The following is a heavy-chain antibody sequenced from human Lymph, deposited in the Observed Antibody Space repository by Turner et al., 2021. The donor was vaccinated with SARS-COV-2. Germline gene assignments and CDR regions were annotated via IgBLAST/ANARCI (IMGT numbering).Heavy chain of an antibody. D-gene: IGHD1-26*01. J-gene: IGHJ4*02. CDR3: AREGAVGATTGFDY. CDR1: GFTFTSYG. V-gene: IGHV3-33*01. CDR2: IWYDGSNK. Sequence: QVQLVESGGGVVQPGSSMRLSGAASGFTFTSYGIHWVRQAPGKVREWVAVIWYDGSNKYYADSLKGRFTISRDNSKNTLYLQMNSLRAEDTAVYYCAREGAVGATTGFDYWGQGTLVTVSS.